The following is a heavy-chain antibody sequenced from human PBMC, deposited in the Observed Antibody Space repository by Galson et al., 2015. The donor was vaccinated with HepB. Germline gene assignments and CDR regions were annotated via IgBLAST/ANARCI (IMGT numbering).Heavy chain of an antibody. CDR1: GLTFSTSA. J-gene: IGHJ4*02. CDR2: IYSGGST. CDR3: AASVSRLFVIY. D-gene: IGHD3-3*01. Sequence: SLRLSCAVSGLTFSTSALSWVRQAPGKGLEWVSVIYSGGSTYYADSVKGRFTISRDNSKNTLYLQMNSLRAEDTAVYYCAASVSRLFVIYWGQGTLVTVPS. V-gene: IGHV3-53*01.